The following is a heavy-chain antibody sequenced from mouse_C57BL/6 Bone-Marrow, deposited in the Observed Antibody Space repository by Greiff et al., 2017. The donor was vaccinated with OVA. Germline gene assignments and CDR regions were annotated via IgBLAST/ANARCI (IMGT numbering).Heavy chain of an antibody. J-gene: IGHJ2*01. D-gene: IGHD1-1*01. CDR1: GYTFTDYE. CDR3: TRVYYYGSSYKDY. Sequence: QVQLQQSGAELVRPGASVTLSCKASGYTFTDYEMHWVKQTPVHGLEWIGAIDPETGGTAYNQKFKGKAILTADKSSSTAYMELRSLTSEDSAVYYLTRVYYYGSSYKDYWGQGTTLTVSS. V-gene: IGHV1-15*01. CDR2: IDPETGGT.